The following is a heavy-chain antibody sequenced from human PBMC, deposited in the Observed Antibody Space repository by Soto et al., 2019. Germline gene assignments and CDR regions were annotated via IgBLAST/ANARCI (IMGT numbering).Heavy chain of an antibody. D-gene: IGHD2-2*01. CDR1: GFTFSTYA. J-gene: IGHJ4*02. CDR2: ISGSGVST. CDR3: AKGRGYCSSTSCYVGSDY. V-gene: IGHV3-23*01. Sequence: EVQLLESGGGLVQPGGSLRLSCAASGFTFSTYAMSWVRQAPGKGLEWVSAISGSGVSTYYEDSVKGRFTISRDNSMNTLYLQMNSLRADDTAVYYCAKGRGYCSSTSCYVGSDYWGQGTLVTVSS.